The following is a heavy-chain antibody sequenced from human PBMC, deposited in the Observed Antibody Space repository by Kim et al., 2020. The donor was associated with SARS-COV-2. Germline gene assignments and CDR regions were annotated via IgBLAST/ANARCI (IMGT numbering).Heavy chain of an antibody. V-gene: IGHV1-18*01. CDR3: ARSGGGSYRYFDY. Sequence: YAQKRQGRVTMTTATSTSTAYMELRSLRSDDPAVYYCARSGGGSYRYFDYWGQGTLVTVSS. J-gene: IGHJ4*02. D-gene: IGHD1-26*01.